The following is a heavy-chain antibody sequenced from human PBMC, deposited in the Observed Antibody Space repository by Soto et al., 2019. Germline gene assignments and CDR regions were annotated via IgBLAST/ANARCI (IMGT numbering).Heavy chain of an antibody. J-gene: IGHJ4*02. D-gene: IGHD1-1*01. V-gene: IGHV1-8*02. CDR2: MNPNTGNS. Sequence: GASVKVSCKASGYTFTSYYMHWVRQATGQGLEWMGWMNPNTGNSGYAQKFQGRVTMTSDTSISTAHMELSSLRSEDTAVYYCARRAETNGWNGFGADKYYFDFWGQGTLVTVSS. CDR3: ARRAETNGWNGFGADKYYFDF. CDR1: GYTFTSYY.